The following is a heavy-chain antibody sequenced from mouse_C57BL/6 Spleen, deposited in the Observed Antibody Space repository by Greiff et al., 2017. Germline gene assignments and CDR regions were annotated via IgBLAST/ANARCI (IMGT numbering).Heavy chain of an antibody. J-gene: IGHJ1*03. D-gene: IGHD1-1*01. Sequence: VQLQQPGAELVMPGASVKLSCKASGYTFTSYWMHWVKQRPGQGLEWIGEIDPSDSYTNYNQKFKGKSTLTVDKSSSTAYMQLSSLTSEDSAVYYCARAEDYGSSWYFDGWGTGTTVTVSS. CDR3: ARAEDYGSSWYFDG. CDR1: GYTFTSYW. CDR2: IDPSDSYT. V-gene: IGHV1-69*01.